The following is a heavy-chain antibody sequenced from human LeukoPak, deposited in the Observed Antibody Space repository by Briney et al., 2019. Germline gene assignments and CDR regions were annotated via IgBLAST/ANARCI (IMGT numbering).Heavy chain of an antibody. V-gene: IGHV1-8*01. J-gene: IGHJ2*01. CDR2: MNPNSGNT. CDR3: ARGRRYSSSWYEDFDL. CDR1: GYTFTSYD. Sequence: GASVKVSCKASGYTFTSYDTNWVRQATGQGLEWIGWMNPNSGNTGYAQKFQGRVTMTTNTSISTAYMELNSLKSEDTAVYYCARGRRYSSSWYEDFDLWGRGTLVTVSS. D-gene: IGHD6-13*01.